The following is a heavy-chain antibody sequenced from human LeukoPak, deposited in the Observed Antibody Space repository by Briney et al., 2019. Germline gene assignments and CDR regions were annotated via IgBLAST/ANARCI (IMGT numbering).Heavy chain of an antibody. CDR1: GGSIRSGNYV. Sequence: MASETLSLTCTVSGGSIRSGNYVWSWIRQPAGKGLEWIGHIFTSGSTNYNPSLKSRVTMSVDTSKNQFSLKLSSVTAADTAVYYCARLGYYDTSTGSRPSDSWGQGTLVTVSS. CDR2: IFTSGST. D-gene: IGHD3-9*01. CDR3: ARLGYYDTSTGSRPSDS. V-gene: IGHV4-61*09. J-gene: IGHJ4*02.